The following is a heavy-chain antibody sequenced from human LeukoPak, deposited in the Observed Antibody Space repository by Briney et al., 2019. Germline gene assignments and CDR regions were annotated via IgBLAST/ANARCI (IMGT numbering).Heavy chain of an antibody. V-gene: IGHV3-23*01. CDR2: ISGSGGST. Sequence: GGSLRLSCAASGFTFSSYAMSWVRQAPGEGLEWVSAISGSGGSTYYADSVKGRFTISRDNSKNTLYLQMNSLRAEDTAVYYCANDYSYANPYFDYWGQGTLVTVSS. CDR3: ANDYSYANPYFDY. J-gene: IGHJ4*02. CDR1: GFTFSSYA. D-gene: IGHD5-18*01.